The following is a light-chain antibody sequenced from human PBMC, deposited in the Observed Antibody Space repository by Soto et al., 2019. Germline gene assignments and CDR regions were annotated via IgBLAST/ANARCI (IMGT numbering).Light chain of an antibody. J-gene: IGKJ4*01. CDR1: QSISGSY. CDR3: QQFSSYPLT. V-gene: IGKV3-20*01. CDR2: GAS. Sequence: EIVLTQSPGTLSLSPGERATLSCRASQSISGSYLAWYQQKPGQAPRLLIYGASGRATGIPDRFSGSGSGTDFALTISRLEPEDFAVYYCQQFSSYPLTFGGGTKVEIK.